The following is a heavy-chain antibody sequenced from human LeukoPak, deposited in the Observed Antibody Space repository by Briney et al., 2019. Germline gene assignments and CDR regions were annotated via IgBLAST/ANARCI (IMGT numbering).Heavy chain of an antibody. CDR3: AGSRSSGWYDC. J-gene: IGHJ5*01. CDR1: GGSISSYY. CDR2: IYYSGST. Sequence: SETLSLTCTVSGGSISSYYGSWIRQPPGKGLEWIGYIYYSGSTNYNPSLQSRVTISVDTSKNQFSLKLSSVTAADTAVYYCAGSRSSGWYDCWGQGALVTVSS. V-gene: IGHV4-59*01. D-gene: IGHD6-19*01.